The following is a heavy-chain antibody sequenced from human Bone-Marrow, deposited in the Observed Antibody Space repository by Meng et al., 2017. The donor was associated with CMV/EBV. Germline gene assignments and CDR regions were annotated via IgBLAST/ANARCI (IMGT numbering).Heavy chain of an antibody. Sequence: GESLKIPCTASGFTFGDYAMSWVRQAPGKGLEWLGFIRSKAYGGTTQYAASVKGRFTISRDDSKSIAYLQMNTLKTEDTAVYYCTGTYYFDSSGFSLPYWGQGTLVTVSS. CDR2: IRSKAYGGTT. CDR1: GFTFGDYA. V-gene: IGHV3-49*04. D-gene: IGHD3-22*01. CDR3: TGTYYFDSSGFSLPY. J-gene: IGHJ4*02.